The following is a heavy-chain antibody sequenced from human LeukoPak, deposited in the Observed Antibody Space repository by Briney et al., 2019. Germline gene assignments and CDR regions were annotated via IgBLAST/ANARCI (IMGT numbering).Heavy chain of an antibody. V-gene: IGHV1-8*01. CDR1: GYTFTTHD. J-gene: IGHJ4*02. D-gene: IGHD3-10*01. CDR3: VRPPPTGEFDS. Sequence: GASVKVSCRASGYTFTTHDINWVRQATGQGLEWMGWMSPNSGDTGYAQKFQGRVTMTSDSSISTAFMELSSLRSEDTAIYYCVRPPPTGEFDSWAQEPRVTVPS. CDR2: MSPNSGDT.